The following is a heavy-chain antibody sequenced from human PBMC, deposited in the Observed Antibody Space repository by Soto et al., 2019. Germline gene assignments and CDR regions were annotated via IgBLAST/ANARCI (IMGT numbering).Heavy chain of an antibody. CDR3: ARAPAPHSYYDILTGYRYYGMDV. CDR1: GYTFTSYY. J-gene: IGHJ6*02. V-gene: IGHV1-46*01. CDR2: INPSGGST. Sequence: ASVKVSFKASGYTFTSYYMHWVRQAPGQGLEWMGIINPSGGSTSYAQKFQGRVTMTRDTSTSTVYMELSSLRSEDTAVYYCARAPAPHSYYDILTGYRYYGMDVWGQGTTVTVSS. D-gene: IGHD3-9*01.